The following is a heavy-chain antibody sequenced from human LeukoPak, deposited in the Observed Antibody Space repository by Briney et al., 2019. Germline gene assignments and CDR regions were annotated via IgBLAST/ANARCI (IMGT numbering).Heavy chain of an antibody. V-gene: IGHV3-7*03. CDR3: VRYFTAVAPTLRLDY. D-gene: IGHD6-19*01. CDR2: IKQDGRDK. Sequence: TGGSLRLSCAASGLTFSSYWMNWVRQAPGKGLEWVATIKQDGRDKYYVDSVKGRFTISRDDAKNSLYLQMNSLRVEDTAVYHCVRYFTAVAPTLRLDYWGQGTLVTVSS. CDR1: GLTFSSYW. J-gene: IGHJ4*02.